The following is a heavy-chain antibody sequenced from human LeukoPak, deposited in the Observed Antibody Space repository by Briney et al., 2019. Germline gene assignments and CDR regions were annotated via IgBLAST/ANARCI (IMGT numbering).Heavy chain of an antibody. V-gene: IGHV4-39*07. CDR3: ARVKFTTDDVAFDI. J-gene: IGHJ3*02. CDR1: GGSISSSSYY. CDR2: IYYSGST. D-gene: IGHD2-8*02. Sequence: SETLSLTCTVSGGSISSSSYYWGWIRQPPRKGLEWIGSIYYSGSTYYNPSLKGRVTISVDTSKNQFSLKLSSVTAADTAVYYCARVKFTTDDVAFDIWGQGTMVTVSS.